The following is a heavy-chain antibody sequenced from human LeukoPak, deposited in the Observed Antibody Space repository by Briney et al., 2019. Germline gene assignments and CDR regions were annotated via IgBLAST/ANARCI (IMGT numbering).Heavy chain of an antibody. D-gene: IGHD6-19*01. Sequence: GGSLRLSCAASGFTFSSYEMNWVRQAPGKGLEWVSYISSSGSTIYYADSVKGRFTISRDNAKNSLYLQMNSLRVEDTAVYYCARVRQWLVLNPWGQGTLVTVS. V-gene: IGHV3-48*03. CDR1: GFTFSSYE. CDR3: ARVRQWLVLNP. J-gene: IGHJ5*02. CDR2: ISSSGSTI.